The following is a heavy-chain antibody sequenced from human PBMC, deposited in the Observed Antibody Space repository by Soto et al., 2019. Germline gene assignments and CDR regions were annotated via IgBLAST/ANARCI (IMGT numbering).Heavy chain of an antibody. CDR3: ARSQGSSTSLEIYYYYYYGMDV. V-gene: IGHV1-69*01. CDR2: IIPISGTA. D-gene: IGHD2-2*01. Sequence: QVQLVQSGAEVKKPGSSVKVSCKASGGTFSSYAISWVRQAPGQGLEWMGGIIPISGTANYAQKVQGRVTITADESTSTAYMELSSLRSEDTAVYYCARSQGSSTSLEIYYYYYYGMDVWGQGTTVIVSS. CDR1: GGTFSSYA. J-gene: IGHJ6*02.